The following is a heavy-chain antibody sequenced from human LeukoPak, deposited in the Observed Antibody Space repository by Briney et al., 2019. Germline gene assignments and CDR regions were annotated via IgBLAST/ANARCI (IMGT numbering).Heavy chain of an antibody. V-gene: IGHV5-51*01. CDR2: IYPGDSDT. J-gene: IGHJ4*02. Sequence: GESLKISCKGSGYSFTSYWIGWVRQMPGKDLEWMGIIYPGDSDTRYSPSFQGQVTISADKSISTAYLQWSSLKASDAAMYYCARRGLYCSGGSCRDYWGQGTLVTVSS. D-gene: IGHD2-15*01. CDR1: GYSFTSYW. CDR3: ARRGLYCSGGSCRDY.